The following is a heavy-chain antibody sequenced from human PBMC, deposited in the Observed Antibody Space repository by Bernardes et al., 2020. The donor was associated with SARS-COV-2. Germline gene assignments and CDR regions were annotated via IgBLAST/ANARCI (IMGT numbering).Heavy chain of an antibody. Sequence: GASLKTSREASGYSFTSHWIAWVRQMPGKGLEWMGTIHPGDSDTRYSPSFEGQVTISADKSISTAYLQWSSLKASDTAIYYCARPEIYSGYENWGQGTLVTVSS. V-gene: IGHV5-51*01. J-gene: IGHJ4*02. D-gene: IGHD5-12*01. CDR1: GYSFTSHW. CDR3: ARPEIYSGYEN. CDR2: IHPGDSDT.